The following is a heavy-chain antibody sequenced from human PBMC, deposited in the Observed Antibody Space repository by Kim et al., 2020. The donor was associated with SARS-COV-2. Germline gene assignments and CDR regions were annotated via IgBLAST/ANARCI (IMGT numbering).Heavy chain of an antibody. CDR3: ARALGDCSGGSCYSSYYYGMDV. D-gene: IGHD2-15*01. J-gene: IGHJ6*02. CDR1: GYTFTSYG. Sequence: ASVKVSCKASGYTFTSYGISWVRQAPGQGLEWMGWVSAYNGNTNYAQKLQGRVTMTTDTSTSTAYMELRSLRSDDTAVYYCARALGDCSGGSCYSSYYYGMDVWGQGTTVTVSS. V-gene: IGHV1-18*01. CDR2: VSAYNGNT.